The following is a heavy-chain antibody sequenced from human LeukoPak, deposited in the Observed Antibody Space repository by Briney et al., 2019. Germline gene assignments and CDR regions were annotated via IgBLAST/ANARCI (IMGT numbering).Heavy chain of an antibody. J-gene: IGHJ3*02. CDR1: GFTFSGYA. V-gene: IGHV3-23*01. Sequence: PGGSLRLSCAASGFTFSGYAMSWVRQAPGKGLEWVSVISGSGVNTYYADSVKGRFTISRDNSKNTLFLRMNSLRAEDTAVYYCAKGSVPVVAMNAFEIWGQGTMVTVSS. CDR3: AKGSVPVVAMNAFEI. D-gene: IGHD2-2*01. CDR2: ISGSGVNT.